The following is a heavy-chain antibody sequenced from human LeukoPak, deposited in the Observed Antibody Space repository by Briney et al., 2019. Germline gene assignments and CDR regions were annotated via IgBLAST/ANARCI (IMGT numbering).Heavy chain of an antibody. V-gene: IGHV4-31*03. D-gene: IGHD4-17*01. Sequence: SETLSLTCTVSGGSISSGGYYWSWIRQHPGKGLEWIGYIYYSGSTYYNPSLKSRVTISVDTSKNQFSLNLSSVNAADTAVYYCARLLTTVTTSRFDPWGQGTLVTVSS. CDR3: ARLLTTVTTSRFDP. CDR2: IYYSGST. CDR1: GGSISSGGYY. J-gene: IGHJ5*02.